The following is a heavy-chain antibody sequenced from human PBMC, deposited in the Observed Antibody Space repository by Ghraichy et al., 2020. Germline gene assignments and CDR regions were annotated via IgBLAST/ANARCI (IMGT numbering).Heavy chain of an antibody. CDR1: GGSISSYY. D-gene: IGHD6-6*01. J-gene: IGHJ5*02. Sequence: SETLSLTCTVSGGSISSYYWSWIRQPPGKGLEWIGYIYTSGSTNYNPSLKSRVTISVDTSKNQFSLELSSVTAADTAVYYCARTLAEPYSSSVSNWFDPWGQGTLVTVSS. CDR3: ARTLAEPYSSSVSNWFDP. CDR2: IYTSGST. V-gene: IGHV4-4*09.